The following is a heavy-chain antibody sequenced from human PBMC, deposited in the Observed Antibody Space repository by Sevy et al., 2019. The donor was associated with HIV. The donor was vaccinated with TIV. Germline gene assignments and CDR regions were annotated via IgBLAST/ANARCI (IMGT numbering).Heavy chain of an antibody. V-gene: IGHV4-59*08. J-gene: IGHJ4*02. CDR3: ADENAWGRGYS. D-gene: IGHD1-26*01. Sequence: SQTLSLTCTVSGGSITSLYWNWIRQPPGKGLEWIANIYYNGHINYNPSLKSRVTLSLDTSKNQFCLRLSSVTAAGTAMYYCADENAWGRGYSWGQGTLVTVSS. CDR2: IYYNGHI. CDR1: GGSITSLY.